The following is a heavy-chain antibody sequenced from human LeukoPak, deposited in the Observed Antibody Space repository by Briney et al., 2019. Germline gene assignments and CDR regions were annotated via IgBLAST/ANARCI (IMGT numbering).Heavy chain of an antibody. Sequence: GGSLRLSCAASGFTVSNNYMSWVRQAPGKGLEWVSVIYSGGSTFYADSVKGRFTISRDNSKNTLYLQMHSLRAEDTAVYYCARDSNYYGGKRYWGQGTLVTVSS. CDR1: GFTVSNNY. D-gene: IGHD4-23*01. V-gene: IGHV3-53*01. J-gene: IGHJ4*02. CDR2: IYSGGST. CDR3: ARDSNYYGGKRY.